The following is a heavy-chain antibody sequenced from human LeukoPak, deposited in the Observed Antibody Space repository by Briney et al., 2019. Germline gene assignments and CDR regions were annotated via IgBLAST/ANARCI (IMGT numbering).Heavy chain of an antibody. CDR3: ARVDGYSSGWYGN. J-gene: IGHJ4*02. Sequence: SETLSLTCTVSGGSISSGDYYWSWIRQPPGKGLEWIGYIYYSGSTYYNPSLKSRVTISVDTSKNQFSLKLSSVTAADTAVYYCARVDGYSSGWYGNWGQGTLVTVSS. CDR1: GGSISSGDYY. D-gene: IGHD6-19*01. V-gene: IGHV4-30-4*01. CDR2: IYYSGST.